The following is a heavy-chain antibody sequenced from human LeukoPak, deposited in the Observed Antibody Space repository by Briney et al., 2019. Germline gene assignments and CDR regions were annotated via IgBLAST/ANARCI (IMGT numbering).Heavy chain of an antibody. CDR3: TTNGLLWFGELSLGAFDI. V-gene: IGHV3-15*01. CDR2: IKSKTDGGTT. Sequence: GGSLRLSCAASGFTFSNAWMSWVRQAPGKGLEWVGRIKSKTDGGTTDYAAPVKGRFTISRDDSKNALYLQMNSLKTEDTAVYYCTTNGLLWFGELSLGAFDIRGQGTMVTVSS. D-gene: IGHD3-10*01. J-gene: IGHJ3*02. CDR1: GFTFSNAW.